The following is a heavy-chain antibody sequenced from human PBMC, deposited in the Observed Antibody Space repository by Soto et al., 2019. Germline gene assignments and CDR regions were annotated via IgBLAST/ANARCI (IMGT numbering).Heavy chain of an antibody. V-gene: IGHV4-39*01. CDR2: SSYNGGT. CDR1: TDSSSFTNSY. D-gene: IGHD3-10*01. J-gene: IGHJ4*02. CDR3: ARHRIEVVWRGFDF. Sequence: QLQLQESGPGLVKPSETLSLTCTVSTDSSSFTNSYWGWMRQPPGKGLQWIGSSSYNGGTFYNPSLKGRVVISFDPSKKPSSLQVTSVTAADTAVYFCARHRIEVVWRGFDFWGQGSPVTVSS.